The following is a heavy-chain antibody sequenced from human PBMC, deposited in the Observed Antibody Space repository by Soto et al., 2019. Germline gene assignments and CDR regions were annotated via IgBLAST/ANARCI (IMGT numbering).Heavy chain of an antibody. CDR2: IIPIFGTP. Sequence: QVQLVQSGAEVKKPGSSVKVSCKASGGSFRSYAVNWVRQAPGQGLECLGGIIPIFGTPNYAQKFHGRFSITADESTRTVYMDLISLTSEDTAVYYCAYSANHRYFFDSWGQGTLVTVSS. V-gene: IGHV1-69*12. J-gene: IGHJ5*01. D-gene: IGHD5-18*01. CDR1: GGSFRSYA. CDR3: AYSANHRYFFDS.